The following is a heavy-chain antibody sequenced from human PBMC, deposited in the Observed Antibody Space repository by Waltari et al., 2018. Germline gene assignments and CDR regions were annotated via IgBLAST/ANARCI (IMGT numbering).Heavy chain of an antibody. D-gene: IGHD2-15*01. J-gene: IGHJ5*02. CDR3: ARDRGRGLYLDT. V-gene: IGHV4-4*02. CDR2: IHGSGKT. CDR1: GDSVSHHYW. Sequence: FQLKESGHRLVTPSGTLSLNCPVSGDSVSHHYWWRWVRQPPGKGLEWIGQIHGSGKTNYNPSFASRVTVSLDTSTDHISLKLTSATAADTAVYYCARDRGRGLYLDTWGQGTLVTVSP.